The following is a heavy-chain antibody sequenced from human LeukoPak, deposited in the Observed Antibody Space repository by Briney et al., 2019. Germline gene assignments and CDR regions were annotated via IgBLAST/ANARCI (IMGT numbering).Heavy chain of an antibody. Sequence: ASVKVSCKASGGTFSSYAISWVRQAPGQGLEWMGWISAYNGNTNYAQKLQGRVTMTADTSTSTAYMELRSLRSDDTAVYYCARGGVTTKFDPWGQGTLVTVSS. CDR1: GGTFSSYA. CDR2: ISAYNGNT. D-gene: IGHD4-17*01. CDR3: ARGGVTTKFDP. J-gene: IGHJ5*02. V-gene: IGHV1-18*01.